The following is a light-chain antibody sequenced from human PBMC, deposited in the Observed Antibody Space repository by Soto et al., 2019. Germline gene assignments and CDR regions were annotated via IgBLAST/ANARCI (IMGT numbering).Light chain of an antibody. CDR3: SSHAGSNPFYV. CDR1: SSDVGRYNY. J-gene: IGLJ1*01. V-gene: IGLV2-8*01. Sequence: QSALTQPPSASGSPGQSVTISCTGTSSDVGRYNYVSWYQQHPGKTPKLIIYEVTKRPSGVPDRVSASKSGNTASLTVSGLQAEDEADYYCSSHAGSNPFYVFGSGTKLTVL. CDR2: EVT.